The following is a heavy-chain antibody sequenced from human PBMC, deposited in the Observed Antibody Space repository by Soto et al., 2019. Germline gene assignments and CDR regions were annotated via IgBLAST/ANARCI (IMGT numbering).Heavy chain of an antibody. V-gene: IGHV3-23*01. CDR2: ISGSGGST. D-gene: IGHD2-15*01. CDR1: GFTFSSYA. CDR3: AKDLHIVVVVAATPGVVDY. J-gene: IGHJ4*02. Sequence: EVQLLESGGGLVQPGGSLRLSCAASGFTFSSYAMSWVRQAPGKGLEWVSAISGSGGSTYYADSVKGRFTISRDNSKNMLYLQMNSLRAEDTAVYYCAKDLHIVVVVAATPGVVDYWGQGTLVTVSS.